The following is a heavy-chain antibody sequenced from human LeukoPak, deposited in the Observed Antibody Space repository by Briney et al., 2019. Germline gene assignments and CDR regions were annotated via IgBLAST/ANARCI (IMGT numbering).Heavy chain of an antibody. Sequence: PSETQSLTCTVSGGSLSSYYWSWIRQPPGKGLEWIGYIYYSGSTNYNPSLKSRVTISVDTSKNQFSLKLSSVTAADTAVYYCARGGGYNLFSTLYYFDYWGQGTLVTVSS. D-gene: IGHD5-24*01. V-gene: IGHV4-59*01. CDR3: ARGGGYNLFSTLYYFDY. J-gene: IGHJ4*02. CDR2: IYYSGST. CDR1: GGSLSSYY.